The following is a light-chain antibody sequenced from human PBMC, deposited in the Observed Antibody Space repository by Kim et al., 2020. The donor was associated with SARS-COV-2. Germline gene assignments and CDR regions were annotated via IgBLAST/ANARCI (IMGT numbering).Light chain of an antibody. Sequence: VALGQTVRITCQGDSLRSYYASWYQQKPGQAPGLVIYGKNNRPSGIPDRFSGSSSGNTASLTITGAQAEDEADYYCNSRDSSGNPLFGGGTQLTVL. CDR3: NSRDSSGNPL. CDR1: SLRSYY. J-gene: IGLJ2*01. V-gene: IGLV3-19*01. CDR2: GKN.